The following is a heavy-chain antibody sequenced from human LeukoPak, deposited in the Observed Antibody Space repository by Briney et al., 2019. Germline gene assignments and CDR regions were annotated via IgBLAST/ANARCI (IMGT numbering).Heavy chain of an antibody. CDR3: ARYLPGDPFDY. CDR1: GFTFSSYW. D-gene: IGHD1-1*01. Sequence: GGSLRLSCAASGFTFSSYWMHWVRQAPGKGLVWVSRINTDGSSTSYADSVKGRFTISRDNAKNTLYLQMNSLRAEDTAVYYCARYLPGDPFDYRGQGTLVTVSS. CDR2: INTDGSST. J-gene: IGHJ4*02. V-gene: IGHV3-74*01.